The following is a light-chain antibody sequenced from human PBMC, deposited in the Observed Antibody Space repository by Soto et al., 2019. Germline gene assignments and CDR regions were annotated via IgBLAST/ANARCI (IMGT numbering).Light chain of an antibody. CDR2: WAS. CDR3: QQYYTTPLT. CDR1: QSILLTSNNRNY. V-gene: IGKV4-1*01. J-gene: IGKJ4*01. Sequence: EIVWPPTPDSLAVSLGERSTIHCKSSQSILLTSNNRNYLVWYQQKPGQPPQLLIYWASTRESGVPDRFSGSGSGTDFTLTISSLQAEDVAVYYCQQYYTTPLTFGGGTKVDIK.